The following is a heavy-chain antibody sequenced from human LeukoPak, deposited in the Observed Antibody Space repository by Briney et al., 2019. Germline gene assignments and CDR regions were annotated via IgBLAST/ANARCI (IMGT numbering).Heavy chain of an antibody. CDR1: GFTFTTYT. J-gene: IGHJ4*02. V-gene: IGHV3-64D*06. CDR3: VGDQVDDTGYLR. Sequence: GGSLRLSCSASGFTFTTYTMYWVRRAPGKGLEYVSVINGDGRSTYYADSVKGRFTISRDNSKNTLYLQMSSLRAEDTAVYYCVGDQVDDTGYLRWGQGTRVTVSA. CDR2: INGDGRST. D-gene: IGHD3-9*01.